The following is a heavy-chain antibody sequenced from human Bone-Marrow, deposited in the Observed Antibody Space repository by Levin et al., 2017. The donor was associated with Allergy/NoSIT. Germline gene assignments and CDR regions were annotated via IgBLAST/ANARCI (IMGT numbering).Heavy chain of an antibody. D-gene: IGHD6-19*01. CDR3: ARGAYSTGWDS. CDR2: INPDTGGA. Sequence: ASVKVSCKASGYTFTGYYIHWVRQAPGQGPEWMGRINPDTGGANYGQTFQGRVTMTRDTSITTAYMELASLRSDDTAVYFCARGAYSTGWDSWVQGSLVTVSS. V-gene: IGHV1-2*06. J-gene: IGHJ4*02. CDR1: GYTFTGYY.